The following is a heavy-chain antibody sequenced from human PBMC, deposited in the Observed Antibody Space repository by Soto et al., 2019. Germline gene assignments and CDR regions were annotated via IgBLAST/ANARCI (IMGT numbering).Heavy chain of an antibody. CDR2: IYYSGST. J-gene: IGHJ3*02. CDR1: GGSISSSSYY. D-gene: IGHD3-22*01. V-gene: IGHV4-39*01. Sequence: SDTLSLTCTVSGGSISSSSYYWGWIRQPPGKGLEWIGSIYYSGSTYYNPSLKSRVTISVDTSKNQFSLKLSSVTAADTAVYYCARHKYYYDSSGYPAPGAFDIWGQGTMVTVSS. CDR3: ARHKYYYDSSGYPAPGAFDI.